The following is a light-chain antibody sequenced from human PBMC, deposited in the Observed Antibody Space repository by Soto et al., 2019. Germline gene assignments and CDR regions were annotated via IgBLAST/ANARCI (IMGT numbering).Light chain of an antibody. J-gene: IGKJ5*01. CDR3: QQSYSTPIT. CDR1: QSISSY. Sequence: DIQMTQSPSSLSASVGDRVTITCRASQSISSYLNGYQQKPGKAPKLLIYAASSLQSGVPSRFSGSGSGTDFTLTISSLQPEDFATYYCQQSYSTPITFDQGTRLEIK. CDR2: AAS. V-gene: IGKV1-39*01.